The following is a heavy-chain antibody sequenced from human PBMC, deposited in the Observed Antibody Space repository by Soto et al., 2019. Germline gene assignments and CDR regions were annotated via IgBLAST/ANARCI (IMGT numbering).Heavy chain of an antibody. CDR1: GGSISSYY. D-gene: IGHD7-27*01. Sequence: PSETLSLTCTVSGGSISSYYWSWIRQPPGKGLEWIGYIYYSGSTNYNPSLKSRVTISVDTSKNQFSLKLSSVTVADTAIYYCTRANWYSEYWGQGTLVTVSS. J-gene: IGHJ4*02. V-gene: IGHV4-59*01. CDR2: IYYSGST. CDR3: TRANWYSEY.